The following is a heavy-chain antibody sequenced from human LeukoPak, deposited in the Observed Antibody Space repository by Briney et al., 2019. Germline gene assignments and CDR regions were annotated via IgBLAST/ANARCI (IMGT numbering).Heavy chain of an antibody. CDR1: GFTFSDYY. Sequence: MSGGSLRLSCAASGFTFSDYYRSWIRQAPGKGLEWVSYISSSGSTIYYADSVKGRFSISRDNAKNSLYLQMNSLRAEDTAVYYCASGGGPYDPLAYYFDYWGQGTLVTVSS. D-gene: IGHD3-16*01. V-gene: IGHV3-11*01. CDR3: ASGGGPYDPLAYYFDY. CDR2: ISSSGSTI. J-gene: IGHJ4*02.